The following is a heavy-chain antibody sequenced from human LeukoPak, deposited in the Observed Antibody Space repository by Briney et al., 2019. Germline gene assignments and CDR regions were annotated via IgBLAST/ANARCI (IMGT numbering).Heavy chain of an antibody. V-gene: IGHV4-39*01. J-gene: IGHJ5*02. CDR1: DGSISSSNYY. D-gene: IGHD1-14*01. CDR2: IFYTGNT. Sequence: SETLSLTCTVSDGSISSSNYYWAWIRQPPGKGLEWIANIFYTGNTYYNPSLKSRVTISIDTSKNQFSLRPNSVTATDTAVYYCARLNKPGWFDPWGQGTLVTVSS. CDR3: ARLNKPGWFDP.